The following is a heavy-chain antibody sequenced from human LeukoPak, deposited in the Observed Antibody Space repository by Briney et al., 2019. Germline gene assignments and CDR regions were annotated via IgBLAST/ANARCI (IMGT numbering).Heavy chain of an antibody. CDR1: GLTFSNYA. Sequence: GGSLRLSCAASGLTFSNYAMSWVRQAPGGGLEWVSAISGSGDTTFHADSVKGRFTTSRDNSKNTLSLQMSGLRVEDSAVYFCEKATSAWWYHRAYMNVWGTGTTVTVSS. D-gene: IGHD2-15*01. CDR2: ISGSGDTT. V-gene: IGHV3-23*01. CDR3: EKATSAWWYHRAYMNV. J-gene: IGHJ6*03.